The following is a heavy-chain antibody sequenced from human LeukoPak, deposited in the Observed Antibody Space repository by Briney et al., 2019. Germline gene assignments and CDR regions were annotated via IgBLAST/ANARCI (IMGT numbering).Heavy chain of an antibody. V-gene: IGHV4-59*01. CDR2: IYYSGST. CDR3: ASAPRRGPEFDY. J-gene: IGHJ4*02. Sequence: PSETLSLTCTVSGGSISSYYWSWIRQPLGKGLEWIGYIYYSGSTNYNPSLKSRVTISVDTSKNQFSLKLSSVTAADTAVYYCASAPRRGPEFDYWGQGTLVTVSS. D-gene: IGHD3-10*01. CDR1: GGSISSYY.